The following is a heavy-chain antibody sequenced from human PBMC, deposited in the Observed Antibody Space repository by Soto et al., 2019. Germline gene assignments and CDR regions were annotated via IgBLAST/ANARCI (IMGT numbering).Heavy chain of an antibody. V-gene: IGHV3-74*01. CDR1: GFTFSSYW. CDR2: INSDGSST. J-gene: IGHJ4*02. Sequence: PGGSLRLSCAASGFTFSSYWMHWVRQAPGKGLVWVSRINSDGSSTSYADSVKGRFTISRDNAKNTLYLQMNSLRAEDTAVYYCARERLDFWSGQRREYYFDYWGQGTLVTVSS. D-gene: IGHD3-3*01. CDR3: ARERLDFWSGQRREYYFDY.